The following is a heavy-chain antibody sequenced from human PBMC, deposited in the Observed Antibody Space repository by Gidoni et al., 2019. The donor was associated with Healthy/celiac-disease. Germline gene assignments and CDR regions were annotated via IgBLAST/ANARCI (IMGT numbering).Heavy chain of an antibody. CDR2: IWYDGSNK. Sequence: QVQLVESGGGVVQPGRSLRLSWAASGFTFSSYGMHWVRQAPGKGLEWVAVIWYDGSNKYYADSVKGRFTISRDNSKNTLYLQMNSLRAEDTAVYYCARLGGAGYSSGWYSDYWGQGTLVTVSS. J-gene: IGHJ4*02. CDR1: GFTFSSYG. D-gene: IGHD6-19*01. V-gene: IGHV3-33*01. CDR3: ARLGGAGYSSGWYSDY.